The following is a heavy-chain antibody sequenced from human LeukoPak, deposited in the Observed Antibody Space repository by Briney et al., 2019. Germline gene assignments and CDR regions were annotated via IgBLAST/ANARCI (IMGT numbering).Heavy chain of an antibody. J-gene: IGHJ4*02. CDR1: GFTFSSYG. V-gene: IGHV3-23*01. CDR2: ISGSGGST. CDR3: AKYGGIVVVVPYYFDY. Sequence: GGSLRLSCAASGFTFSSYGMHWVRQAPGKGLEWVSAISGSGGSTYYADSVKGRFTISRDNSKNTLYLQMNSLRAEDTAVYYCAKYGGIVVVVPYYFDYWGQGTLVTVSS. D-gene: IGHD2-15*01.